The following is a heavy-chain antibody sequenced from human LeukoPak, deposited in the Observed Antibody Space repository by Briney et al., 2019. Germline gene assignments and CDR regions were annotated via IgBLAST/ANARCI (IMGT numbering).Heavy chain of an antibody. D-gene: IGHD4-11*01. CDR3: ARAVGGGNYDY. Sequence: SETLSLTCPVYGGSISSYYWSWIRQPPGKVLEWFGYIDDSGSTNYNPSLKSRVTISVDTSKNQFSLKLSSVTAADTAVYYCARAVGGGNYDYWGQGTLVTVSS. CDR1: GGSISSYY. CDR2: IDDSGST. J-gene: IGHJ4*02. V-gene: IGHV4-59*01.